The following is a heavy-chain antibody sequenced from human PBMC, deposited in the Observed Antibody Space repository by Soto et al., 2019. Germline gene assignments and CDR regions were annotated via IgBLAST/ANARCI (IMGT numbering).Heavy chain of an antibody. CDR1: GGSISSGGYS. CDR3: AAGGGLPRYY. Sequence: QLQLQESGSGLVKPSQTLSLTCAVSGGSISSGGYSWSWIRQPPGKGLEWIGYIYHSGSTYYNPSLKSRVTIDVDRSKTQFSLELRSVTAADTAVYYCAAGGGLPRYYWGQGTLVTVSS. J-gene: IGHJ4*02. CDR2: IYHSGST. D-gene: IGHD5-12*01. V-gene: IGHV4-30-2*01.